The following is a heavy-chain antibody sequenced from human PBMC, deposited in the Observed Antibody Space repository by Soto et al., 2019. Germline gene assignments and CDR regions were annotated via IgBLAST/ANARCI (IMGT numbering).Heavy chain of an antibody. CDR1: GGTFSSYA. CDR3: ARDLTRDYYDSSGYYYTLDY. J-gene: IGHJ4*02. CDR2: IIPIFGTA. D-gene: IGHD3-22*01. V-gene: IGHV1-69*06. Sequence: QVQLVQSGAEVKKPGSSVKVSCKASGGTFSSYAISWVRQAPGQGLEWMGGIIPIFGTANYAQKFQGRVTITADKSTSTAYMELSSLRSEDTAVYYCARDLTRDYYDSSGYYYTLDYWGQGTLVTVSS.